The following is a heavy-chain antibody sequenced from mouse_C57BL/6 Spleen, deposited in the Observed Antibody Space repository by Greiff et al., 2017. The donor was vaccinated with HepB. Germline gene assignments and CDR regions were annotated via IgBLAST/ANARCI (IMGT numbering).Heavy chain of an antibody. J-gene: IGHJ2*01. Sequence: DVKLVESGGGLVKPGGSLKLSCAASGFTFSSYTMSWVRQTPEKRLEWVATISGGGGNTYYPDSVKGRFTISRDNAKNTLYLQMSSLRSEDTALYYCARVSSFFDYWGQGTTRTVSS. V-gene: IGHV5-9*01. CDR2: ISGGGGNT. D-gene: IGHD1-1*01. CDR1: GFTFSSYT. CDR3: ARVSSFFDY.